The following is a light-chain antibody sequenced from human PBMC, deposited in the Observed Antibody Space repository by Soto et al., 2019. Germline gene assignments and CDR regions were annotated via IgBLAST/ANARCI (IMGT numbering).Light chain of an antibody. Sequence: EIVLTQSPGTLSLSPGERATLSCRASQSVSSNSLAWYQQKPGQAPRLLIYGASSRATGISDRFSGSGSGRDFTLTITSLEPEDFAVYYCHQYGSSPLYTFGQGTKLEIK. V-gene: IGKV3-20*01. CDR2: GAS. CDR1: QSVSSNS. CDR3: HQYGSSPLYT. J-gene: IGKJ2*01.